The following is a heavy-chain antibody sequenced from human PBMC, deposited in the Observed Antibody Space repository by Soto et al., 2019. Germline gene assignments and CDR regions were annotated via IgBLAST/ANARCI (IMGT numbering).Heavy chain of an antibody. V-gene: IGHV4-39*01. CDR1: GGSISSSSYY. Sequence: SETLSLTSPVSGGSISSSSYYWGWIRQPPGKGLEWIGSIYYSGRTYYNPSLKSRVTISVDTSKNQFSLKLSSVTAADTAVYYCASLYDFWIGYYSDYWGQGTLVTVSS. D-gene: IGHD3-3*01. J-gene: IGHJ4*02. CDR3: ASLYDFWIGYYSDY. CDR2: IYYSGRT.